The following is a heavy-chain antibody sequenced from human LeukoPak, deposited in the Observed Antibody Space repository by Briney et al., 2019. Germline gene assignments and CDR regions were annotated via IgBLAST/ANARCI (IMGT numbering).Heavy chain of an antibody. CDR2: IRYDGSNK. Sequence: GGSLRLSCAASGFTFSSYGMHWVRQAPGKGLEWVAFIRYDGSNKYYADSVKGRFTISRDNAKDTLYLHMNSLTAEDTAVYYCARGARWAYYFDYWGQGTLVTVSS. CDR3: ARGARWAYYFDY. J-gene: IGHJ4*02. V-gene: IGHV3-30*02. CDR1: GFTFSSYG. D-gene: IGHD1-26*01.